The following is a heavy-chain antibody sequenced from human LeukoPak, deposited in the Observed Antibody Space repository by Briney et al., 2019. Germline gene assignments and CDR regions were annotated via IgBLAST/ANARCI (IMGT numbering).Heavy chain of an antibody. CDR1: GFIFRNDG. V-gene: IGHV3-23*01. D-gene: IGHD2-21*01. Sequence: RPGGTLRLSCEASGFIFRNDGMSWVRQAPGKGLEWVSGISGSGGATYYADSVKGRFTISRDNSKNTLYLQMNSLRTEDTAVYYCARDRDWAFDYWGQGILVTVSS. CDR3: ARDRDWAFDY. CDR2: ISGSGGAT. J-gene: IGHJ4*02.